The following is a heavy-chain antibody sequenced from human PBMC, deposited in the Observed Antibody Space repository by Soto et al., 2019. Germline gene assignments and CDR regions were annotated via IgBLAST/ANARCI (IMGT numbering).Heavy chain of an antibody. CDR2: IYWDDDK. CDR1: GFSLSTRGEG. Sequence: QIIWKESGPTLMKPTQTLTPTCTFTGFSLSTRGEGVGWIRQPPGKALEWLALIYWDDDKRYSPSLKSRLTITKDTSKNQVVLTMTNMDPVDTATYYCAHIDYYGSGSPFDYWGQGTLVTVSS. CDR3: AHIDYYGSGSPFDY. D-gene: IGHD3-10*01. J-gene: IGHJ4*02. V-gene: IGHV2-5*02.